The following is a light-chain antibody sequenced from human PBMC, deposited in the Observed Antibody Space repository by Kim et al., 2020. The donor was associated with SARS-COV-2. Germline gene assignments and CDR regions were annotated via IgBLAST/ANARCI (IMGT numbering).Light chain of an antibody. Sequence: GSPEQTASITGSGAKLGEKYACWKQQKPGQSRVLVIYQDRKRPSGIPERFSGSNSGNTATLTISGTQAMDEADYYCQAWDSSTVVFGGGTQLTVL. V-gene: IGLV3-1*01. CDR1: KLGEKY. CDR2: QDR. J-gene: IGLJ2*01. CDR3: QAWDSSTVV.